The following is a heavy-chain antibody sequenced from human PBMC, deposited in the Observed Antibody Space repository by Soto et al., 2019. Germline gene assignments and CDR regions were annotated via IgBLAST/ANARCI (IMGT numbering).Heavy chain of an antibody. CDR1: GYTLTELS. Sequence: ASVKVSCKVSGYTLTELSMHWVRQAPGKGLEWMGGFDPEDGETIYAQKFQGRVTMTEDTSTDTAYMELSSLRSEDTAVYYCATDGLATHSYSSSYAGWVYWGQGTLVTVSS. D-gene: IGHD6-6*01. V-gene: IGHV1-24*01. CDR2: FDPEDGET. J-gene: IGHJ4*02. CDR3: ATDGLATHSYSSSYAGWVY.